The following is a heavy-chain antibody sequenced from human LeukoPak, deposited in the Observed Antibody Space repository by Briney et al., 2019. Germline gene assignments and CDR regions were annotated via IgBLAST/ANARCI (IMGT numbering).Heavy chain of an antibody. CDR2: IRSQAYGATT. J-gene: IGHJ4*02. CDR3: TRGALWSNYYYYFDY. V-gene: IGHV3-49*03. D-gene: IGHD3-3*01. CDR1: AFTFGDYA. Sequence: GGSLRLSCTASAFTFGDYAMSWFRQAPGKGLEWLGFIRSQAYGATTEYAASVKGRFTISRDDCKSIAYLQMNSLKTEDTAVYYCTRGALWSNYYYYFDYWGQGTLVTVSS.